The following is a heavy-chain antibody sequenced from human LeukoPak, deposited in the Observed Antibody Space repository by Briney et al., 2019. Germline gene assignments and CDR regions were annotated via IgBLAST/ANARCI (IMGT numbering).Heavy chain of an antibody. V-gene: IGHV4-59*01. CDR2: IYYSGST. CDR1: GDSISSYY. CDR3: AREFDSSGYYSWFDP. D-gene: IGHD3-22*01. Sequence: SETLSLTCTVSGDSISSYYWSWIRQPPGKGLEWIGYIYYSGSTNYNPSLKSRVTISVDTSKNQFSLKLSSVTAADTAVYYCAREFDSSGYYSWFDPWGQGTLVTVSS. J-gene: IGHJ5*02.